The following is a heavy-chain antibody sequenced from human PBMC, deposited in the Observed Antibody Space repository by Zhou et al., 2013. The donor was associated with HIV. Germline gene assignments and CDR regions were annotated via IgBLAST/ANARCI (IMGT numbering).Heavy chain of an antibody. V-gene: IGHV1-69*04. D-gene: IGHD1-1*01. J-gene: IGHJ4*02. Sequence: QVQLVQSGAEVKKPGSSVKVSCKASGGTFSSYAISWVRQAPGQGLEWMGRIIPILGIANYAQKFQGRVTITADKSTSTAYMELSSLRSEDTAVYYCARVSDDGGNLPGWGQGNPGHRLL. CDR2: IIPILGIA. CDR3: ARVSDDGGNLPG. CDR1: GGTFSSYA.